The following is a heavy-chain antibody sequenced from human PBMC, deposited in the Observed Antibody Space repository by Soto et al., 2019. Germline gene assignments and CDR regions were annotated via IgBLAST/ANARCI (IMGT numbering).Heavy chain of an antibody. D-gene: IGHD3-22*01. V-gene: IGHV5-51*03. CDR3: ARGDTSDYSTATPADY. CDR2: IYPTDSDT. CDR1: GYSFANYW. Sequence: GKSLKISCSGSGYSFANYWIGWVRQMPGKGLEWMGIIYPTDSDTRYSPSFQGQVTISADKSISTAYLQWNSLKASDTAIYFCARGDTSDYSTATPADYWGQGTLVTVSS. J-gene: IGHJ4*02.